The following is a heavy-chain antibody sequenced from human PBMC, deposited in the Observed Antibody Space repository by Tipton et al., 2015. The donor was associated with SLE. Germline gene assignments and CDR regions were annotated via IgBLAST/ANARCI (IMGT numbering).Heavy chain of an antibody. CDR3: ARYCSSSSCYYNWFDP. Sequence: QLVQSGAEVKKPGASVKVSCKASGYTFTSYGISWVRQAPGQGLEWMGWISGYNGNTNYAQKFQGRVTMTTDTYTSTAYMELRSLRSDDTAVYYCARYCSSSSCYYNWFDPWGQGTLVTVSS. D-gene: IGHD2-2*01. CDR1: GYTFTSYG. CDR2: ISGYNGNT. J-gene: IGHJ5*02. V-gene: IGHV1-18*01.